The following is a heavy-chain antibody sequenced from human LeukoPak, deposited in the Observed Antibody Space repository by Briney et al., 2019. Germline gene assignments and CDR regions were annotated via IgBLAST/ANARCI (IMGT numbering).Heavy chain of an antibody. CDR3: ARGGADYGAYYFDY. CDR2: IYYSGST. D-gene: IGHD4-17*01. J-gene: IGHJ4*02. CDR1: GGSISDAAYY. V-gene: IGHV4-30-4*01. Sequence: SETLSLTCTVSGGSISDAAYYWSWIRQYPGEGLEWIGYIYYSGSTYYNPSLKSRVTISVDTSKNQFSLKLSSVTAADTAVYYCARGGADYGAYYFDYWGQGTLVTVSS.